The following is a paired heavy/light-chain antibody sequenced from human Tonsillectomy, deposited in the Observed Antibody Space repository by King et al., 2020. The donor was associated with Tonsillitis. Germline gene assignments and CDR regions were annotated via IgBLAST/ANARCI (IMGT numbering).Heavy chain of an antibody. Sequence: QVQLVESGGGVVQPGRSLKLSCAASGFTFSSYGMHWVRQAPGKGLEWVAAISNDARNKYYADSVKGRFTISRDISKNTLYLQMSSLRPEDTAVYYCAKILLWFGELFDGMDVWGQGTTVTVSS. D-gene: IGHD3-10*01. CDR1: GFTFSSYG. J-gene: IGHJ6*02. CDR2: ISNDARNK. CDR3: AKILLWFGELFDGMDV. V-gene: IGHV3-30*18.
Light chain of an antibody. CDR3: QQSYSPPYT. CDR2: GAS. Sequence: DIQMTQSPSSLSASIGDRVTITCRASQSINTYLNWYQQKPAKAPKLLMFGASTLQSGVPSTFIGSGSGTEFTLTISSLQPEDFATYFCQQSYSPPYTFGQGTNLEIK. J-gene: IGKJ2*01. V-gene: IGKV1-39*01. CDR1: QSINTY.